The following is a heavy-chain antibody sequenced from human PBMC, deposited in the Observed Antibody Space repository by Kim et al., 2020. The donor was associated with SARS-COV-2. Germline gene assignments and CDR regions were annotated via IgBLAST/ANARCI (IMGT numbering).Heavy chain of an antibody. CDR3: VSLLSARNGYSSGWYRGEYFQH. V-gene: IGHV4-4*02. J-gene: IGHJ1*01. Sequence: SETLSLTCAVSGGSISSSNWWSWVRQPPGKGLEWIGEIYHSGSTNYNPSLKSRVTISVDKSKNQFSLKLSSVTAADTAVYYCVSLLSARNGYSSGWYRGEYFQHWGQGTLVTVSS. CDR2: IYHSGST. CDR1: GGSISSSNW. D-gene: IGHD6-19*01.